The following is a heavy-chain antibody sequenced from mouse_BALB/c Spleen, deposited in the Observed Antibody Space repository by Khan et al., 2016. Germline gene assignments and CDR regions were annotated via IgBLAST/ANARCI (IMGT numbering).Heavy chain of an antibody. D-gene: IGHD2-14*01. CDR3: ASRYDVYYAMDY. Sequence: QVQLQQSGAELAKPGASVKMSCKASGYTFTSYWMHWVKQRPGQGLEWIGYINPSTGYTEYNQKFKDKATLTADKSSSTAYMQLSSLTSEDSAVYYWASRYDVYYAMDYWGQGTSVTVSS. CDR2: INPSTGYT. CDR1: GYTFTSYW. J-gene: IGHJ4*01. V-gene: IGHV1-7*01.